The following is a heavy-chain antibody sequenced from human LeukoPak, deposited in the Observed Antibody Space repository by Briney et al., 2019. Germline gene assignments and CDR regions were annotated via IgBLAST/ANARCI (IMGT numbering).Heavy chain of an antibody. CDR1: GYTFTSYG. Sequence: ASVKVSCKASGYTFTSYGISWVRQAPGQGLEWMGIINPSGGSTSYAQKFQGRVTMTRDTSTSTVYMELSSLRSEDTAVYYCARRCGGDCYSAIDYWGQGTLVTVSS. D-gene: IGHD2-21*02. V-gene: IGHV1-46*01. CDR2: INPSGGST. J-gene: IGHJ4*02. CDR3: ARRCGGDCYSAIDY.